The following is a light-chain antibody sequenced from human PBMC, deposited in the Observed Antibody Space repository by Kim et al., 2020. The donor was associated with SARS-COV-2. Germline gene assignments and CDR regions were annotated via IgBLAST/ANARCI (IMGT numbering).Light chain of an antibody. V-gene: IGKV2-28*01. Sequence: IVMTQSPLTLPVTPGEPASISCISSQSLLHTSGHNYVDWYLQKPGQSPQLLIYLGSNRASGVPDRFSGSGSGTYFTLKISRVETGDIGVYYCMQALQTPPTFGQGTKLEI. J-gene: IGKJ2*01. CDR2: LGS. CDR1: QSLLHTSGHNY. CDR3: MQALQTPPT.